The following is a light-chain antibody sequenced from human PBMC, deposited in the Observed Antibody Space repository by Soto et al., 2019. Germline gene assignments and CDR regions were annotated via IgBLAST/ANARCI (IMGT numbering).Light chain of an antibody. V-gene: IGLV2-11*01. J-gene: IGLJ1*01. CDR1: SSDVGDYNY. Sequence: QSALAQPRSVSGSPGQSVTISCTGTSSDVGDYNYVSWYQQHPGKAPKLMIYDVSKRPSGVPDRFSGSKSGNTASLTISGLQAEDEADYYCCSYAGDYTYVFGTGTKVT. CDR3: CSYAGDYTYV. CDR2: DVS.